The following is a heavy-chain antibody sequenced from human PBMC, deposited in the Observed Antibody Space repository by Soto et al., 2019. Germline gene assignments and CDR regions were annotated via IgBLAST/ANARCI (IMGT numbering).Heavy chain of an antibody. CDR1: GFTFSSYA. Sequence: EVQLLESGGGLVQPGGSLRLSCAASGFTFSSYAMSWVRQAPGKGLEWVSAISGSGGSTYYADSVKGRFTISRDNSKNKLYQQRNSLRAEDTGVYYCAKAHWSSCWYYFGETAYGMDVWGQGTTVTVSS. CDR3: AKAHWSSCWYYFGETAYGMDV. CDR2: ISGSGGST. V-gene: IGHV3-23*01. D-gene: IGHD6-19*01. J-gene: IGHJ6*02.